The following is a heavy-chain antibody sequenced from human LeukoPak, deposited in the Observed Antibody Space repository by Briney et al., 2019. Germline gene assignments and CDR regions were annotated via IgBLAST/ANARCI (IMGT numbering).Heavy chain of an antibody. D-gene: IGHD4-23*01. Sequence: PSETLSLTCTVSGGSISSYYWSWIRQPPGKGLEWIGYIYYSGSTNYNPSLKSRVTISVDTSKNQFSLKLSSVTAADTAVYYCARHPWVVTPAGGLDYWGQGTLVTVSS. CDR3: ARHPWVVTPAGGLDY. CDR1: GGSISSYY. CDR2: IYYSGST. V-gene: IGHV4-59*01. J-gene: IGHJ4*02.